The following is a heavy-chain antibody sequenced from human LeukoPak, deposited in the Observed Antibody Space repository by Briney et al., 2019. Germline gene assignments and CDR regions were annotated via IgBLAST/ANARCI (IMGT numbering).Heavy chain of an antibody. D-gene: IGHD3-3*01. V-gene: IGHV1-18*01. CDR3: ARVSPYYDFWSGHYTDY. CDR2: ISAYNGNT. Sequence: SVKVSCKASGYTFASYSISCVRQAPGQGLEWMGWISAYNGNTDYAQKLQCRVTMTTDTSTSTAYMELRRLRSDDTAVYYCARVSPYYDFWSGHYTDYWGPGTLVTVSS. J-gene: IGHJ4*02. CDR1: GYTFASYS.